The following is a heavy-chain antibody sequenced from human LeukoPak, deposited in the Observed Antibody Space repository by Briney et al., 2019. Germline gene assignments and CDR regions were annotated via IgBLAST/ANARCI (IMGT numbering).Heavy chain of an antibody. CDR2: ISDTGGRT. J-gene: IGHJ4*02. Sequence: GGSLRLSCAVSGITLSNYAMTWVRQAPGKGLEWVAGISDTGGRTNYADSVKGRFTISRDNPKNTLYLQMNSLRAEDTAVYFCAERGVVIRVILVGFHKEAYYFDSWGQGALVTVSS. CDR1: GITLSNYA. CDR3: AERGVVIRVILVGFHKEAYYFDS. V-gene: IGHV3-23*01. D-gene: IGHD3-22*01.